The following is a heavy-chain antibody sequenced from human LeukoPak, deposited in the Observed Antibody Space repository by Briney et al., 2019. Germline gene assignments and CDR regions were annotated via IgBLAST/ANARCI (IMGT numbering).Heavy chain of an antibody. Sequence: GGSLRLSCGASGFTVSSNYISWVRQAPGKGLEWVSVIYSGGSTYYTDSAKGRFTISRDNSKNTVYLQMSNLRAEDTAVYYCAKDATNGWWDNFDTWGQGTLVTVSS. V-gene: IGHV3-66*01. D-gene: IGHD6-19*01. CDR2: IYSGGST. CDR3: AKDATNGWWDNFDT. CDR1: GFTVSSNY. J-gene: IGHJ4*02.